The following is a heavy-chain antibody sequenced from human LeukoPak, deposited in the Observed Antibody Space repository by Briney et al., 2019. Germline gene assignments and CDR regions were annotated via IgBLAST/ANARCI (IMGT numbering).Heavy chain of an antibody. J-gene: IGHJ4*02. V-gene: IGHV1-2*02. Sequence: ASVKVSCKASGYTFTGYYMHWVRQAPGQGLEWMGWINPNSGGANYAQKFQGRVTMTRDTSISTAYMELSRLRSDDTAVYYCARAPVVPAAMCYFDYWGQGTLVTVSS. CDR1: GYTFTGYY. CDR2: INPNSGGA. D-gene: IGHD2-2*01. CDR3: ARAPVVPAAMCYFDY.